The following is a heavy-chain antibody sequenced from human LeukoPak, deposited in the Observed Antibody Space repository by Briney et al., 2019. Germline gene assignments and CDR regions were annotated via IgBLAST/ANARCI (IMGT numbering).Heavy chain of an antibody. D-gene: IGHD2-21*01. J-gene: IGHJ5*02. CDR1: GGSFSGYY. CDR2: INHSGST. V-gene: IGHV4-34*01. CDR3: AREGGILWWENWFDP. Sequence: PSETLSLTCAVYGGSFSGYYWSWIRQPPGKGLEWIGEINHSGSTNYNPSLKSRVTISVDTSKNQFSLKLSSVTAADTAVYYCAREGGILWWENWFDPWGQGTLVTVSS.